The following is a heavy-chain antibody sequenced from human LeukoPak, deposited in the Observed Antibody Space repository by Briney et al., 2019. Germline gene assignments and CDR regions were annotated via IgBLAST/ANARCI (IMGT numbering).Heavy chain of an antibody. CDR1: GGSISSYY. Sequence: SETLSLTCTVSGGSISSYYWSWIRQPPGKGLEWIGYIYYSGSTNYNPSLKSRVTISVDTSKNQFSLKLSSVTAADTAVYYCASGTYYYYMDVWGKGTTVTVSS. CDR3: ASGTYYYYMDV. D-gene: IGHD1-1*01. CDR2: IYYSGST. J-gene: IGHJ6*03. V-gene: IGHV4-59*01.